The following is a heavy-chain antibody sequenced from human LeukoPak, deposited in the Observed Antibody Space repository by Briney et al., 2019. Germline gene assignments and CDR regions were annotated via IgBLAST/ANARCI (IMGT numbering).Heavy chain of an antibody. CDR2: INPNSGGT. CDR1: GYTFTGYY. CDR3: ARHHSSGWYVFDY. Sequence: ASVKVSCKASGYTFTGYYMHWVRQAPGQGLEWMGWINPNSGGTNYAQKFQGRVTMTRDTSISTAYMGLSRLRSDDTAVYYCARHHSSGWYVFDYWGQGTLVTVSS. D-gene: IGHD6-19*01. V-gene: IGHV1-2*02. J-gene: IGHJ4*02.